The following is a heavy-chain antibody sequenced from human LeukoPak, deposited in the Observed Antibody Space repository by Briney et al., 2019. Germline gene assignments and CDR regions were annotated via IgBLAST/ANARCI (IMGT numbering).Heavy chain of an antibody. J-gene: IGHJ4*02. CDR3: ARTSEVGADY. Sequence: PSETLSLTCTVSGGSISSSSYYWSWIRQPPGKGLEWIGSIYYSGSTYYNPSLKSRVTISVDTSKNQFPLKLSSVTAADTAVYYCARTSEVGADYWGQGTLVTVSS. CDR1: GGSISSSSYY. V-gene: IGHV4-39*01. D-gene: IGHD1-26*01. CDR2: IYYSGST.